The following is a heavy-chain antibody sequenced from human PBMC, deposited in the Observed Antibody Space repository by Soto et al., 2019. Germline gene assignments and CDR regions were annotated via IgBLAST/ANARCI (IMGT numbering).Heavy chain of an antibody. Sequence: ASVKVSCKASDYTFTSYGISWVRQAPGQGLEWMGWISAYNGNTNYAQKLQGRVTMTTDTSTSTAYMELRSLRSDDTAVYYCAREIGLRYCSSTSCSQFDYWGQGTLVTVSS. J-gene: IGHJ4*02. D-gene: IGHD2-2*01. CDR3: AREIGLRYCSSTSCSQFDY. V-gene: IGHV1-18*01. CDR1: DYTFTSYG. CDR2: ISAYNGNT.